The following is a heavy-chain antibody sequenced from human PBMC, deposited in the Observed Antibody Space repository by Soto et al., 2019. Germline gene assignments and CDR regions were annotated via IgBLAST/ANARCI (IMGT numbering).Heavy chain of an antibody. CDR3: ANRPRYYNSDV. Sequence: EVQLLESGGGLVQPGGSLRLSCAASGFTFANYDMNWVRQAPGKGLEWVSGISGSGGRTYYADSVQGRFSISRDNSKNTLYLQMNSLRAEETAVYYCANRPRYYNSDVWGQGTTVTVSS. V-gene: IGHV3-23*01. CDR1: GFTFANYD. CDR2: ISGSGGRT. J-gene: IGHJ6*02.